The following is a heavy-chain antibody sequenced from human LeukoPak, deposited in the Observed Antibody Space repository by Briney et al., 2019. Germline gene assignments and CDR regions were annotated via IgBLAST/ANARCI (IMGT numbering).Heavy chain of an antibody. Sequence: PSETLSLTCTVSGGSVSSGSYYWSWIRQPPGKGLEWIGYICYSGSTNYNPSLKSRVTISVDTSKNQFSLKLSSVTAADTAVYYCARDYGGNVDYWGQGTLVTVSS. CDR2: ICYSGST. J-gene: IGHJ4*02. CDR1: GGSVSSGSYY. V-gene: IGHV4-61*01. D-gene: IGHD4-23*01. CDR3: ARDYGGNVDY.